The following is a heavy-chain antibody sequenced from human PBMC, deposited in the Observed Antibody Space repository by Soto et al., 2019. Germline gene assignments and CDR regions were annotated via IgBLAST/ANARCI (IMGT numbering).Heavy chain of an antibody. Sequence: SVKVSCKASGGTFSSYAISWVRQAPGQGLEWMGGIIPIFGTANYAQKFQGRVSITADESTSTAYMELSSLRSEDTAVYYCARWIGGAAAGNIYYYYGMDVWGQGTTVTVSS. CDR2: IIPIFGTA. D-gene: IGHD6-13*01. V-gene: IGHV1-69*13. CDR1: GGTFSSYA. J-gene: IGHJ6*02. CDR3: ARWIGGAAAGNIYYYYGMDV.